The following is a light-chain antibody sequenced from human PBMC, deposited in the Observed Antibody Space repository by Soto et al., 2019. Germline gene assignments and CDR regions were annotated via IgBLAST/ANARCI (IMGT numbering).Light chain of an antibody. CDR1: SGHSSYA. CDR3: QTWGTGNWV. Sequence: QLVLTQSPSASASLGASVKLTCTLSSGHSSYAIAWHQQQPEKGPRYLMRLNSDGSHSKGDGIPDRFSGSSSGAERYLTISRLQCEDEADYYCQTWGTGNWVFGGGTKLTVL. J-gene: IGLJ3*02. CDR2: LNSDGSH. V-gene: IGLV4-69*01.